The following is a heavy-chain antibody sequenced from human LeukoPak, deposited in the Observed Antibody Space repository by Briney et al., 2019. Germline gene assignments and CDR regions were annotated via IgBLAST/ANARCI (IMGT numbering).Heavy chain of an antibody. CDR2: IFYSGST. CDR1: GGSISSYY. D-gene: IGHD2-2*01. CDR3: ARDSRVWSSTQYYYYYYMAL. J-gene: IGHJ6*03. V-gene: IGHV4-59*01. Sequence: PSETLSLTCTVSGGSISSYYWSWLRQPPGKGLEWIGNIFYSGSTNYNPSLKSRVTISVDTSKNQFSLMLSSVTAADTAVYYCARDSRVWSSTQYYYYYYMALWGKGTTVTVSS.